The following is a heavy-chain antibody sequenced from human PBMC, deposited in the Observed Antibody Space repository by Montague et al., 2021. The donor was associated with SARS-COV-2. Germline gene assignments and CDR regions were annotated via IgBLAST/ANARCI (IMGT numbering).Heavy chain of an antibody. CDR1: GGSFSGYY. CDR3: ARGSSILWWWPFDY. CDR2: INHSGST. Sequence: SETLSLTCAVYGGSFSGYYWSWIRQPPGKGLEWIGKINHSGSTNYNPSFKSRVTISVDTSKNQFSLKLSSVTAADTAVYYCARGSSILWWWPFDYWGQGTLVTVSS. J-gene: IGHJ4*02. D-gene: IGHD2-21*01. V-gene: IGHV4-34*01.